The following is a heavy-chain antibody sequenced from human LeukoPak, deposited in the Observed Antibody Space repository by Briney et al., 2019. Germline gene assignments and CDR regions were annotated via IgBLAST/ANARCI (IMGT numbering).Heavy chain of an antibody. CDR1: GFTFSSYS. CDR2: IGGSTNTI. Sequence: GGSLRLSCAASGFTFSSYSMNWVRQAPGKGLEWISYIGGSTNTIYYADSVKGRFTISRDNAKNSLYLQMNGLRAEDTAVYYCAALVGATLAGVYYFDYWGHGTLVTVSS. CDR3: AALVGATLAGVYYFDY. V-gene: IGHV3-48*01. J-gene: IGHJ4*01. D-gene: IGHD1-26*01.